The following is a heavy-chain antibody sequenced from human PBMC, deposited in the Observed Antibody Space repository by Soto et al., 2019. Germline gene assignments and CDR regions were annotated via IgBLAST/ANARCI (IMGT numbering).Heavy chain of an antibody. Sequence: QVQLVGSGGGVVQPGRSLRLSCAASGFTFSKFGMHWLRQAPGRGLEWVAGISNDGSDEYYVDSVKGRFNISRDNSKITLSLQMNSLRFEDTAVYFCAKDRRKWGDSPFEKWGQGTLVTVSS. CDR3: AKDRRKWGDSPFEK. V-gene: IGHV3-30*18. D-gene: IGHD2-21*02. CDR1: GFTFSKFG. CDR2: ISNDGSDE. J-gene: IGHJ4*02.